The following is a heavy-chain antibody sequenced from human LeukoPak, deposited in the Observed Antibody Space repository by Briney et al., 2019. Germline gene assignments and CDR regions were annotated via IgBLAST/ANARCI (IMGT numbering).Heavy chain of an antibody. J-gene: IGHJ4*02. D-gene: IGHD2-2*01. CDR1: GFTFSNYW. V-gene: IGHV3-74*01. CDR3: ARDQGSTSRGIDY. Sequence: GGSLRLSCAGSGFTFSNYWMHWVRQAPGKGLVWVSRIYSDGDTTNYADSVKGRFTISRDNAKNTLYLQMNSLRAEDTAVYYCARDQGSTSRGIDYWGQGTLVTVSS. CDR2: IYSDGDTT.